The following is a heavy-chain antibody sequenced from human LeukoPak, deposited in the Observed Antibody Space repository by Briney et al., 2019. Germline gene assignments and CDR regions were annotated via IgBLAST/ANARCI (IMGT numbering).Heavy chain of an antibody. CDR1: GGSISRGDYY. CDR2: IYYSGST. V-gene: IGHV4-30-4*01. Sequence: SETLSLTCTVSGGSISRGDYYWSWIRQPPGKGLEWIGYIYYSGSTYYNPSLKSRITISVDTSKNQFSLKLSSVTAADTAVYYCARQPDAFDIWGQGTMVTVSS. J-gene: IGHJ3*02. CDR3: ARQPDAFDI.